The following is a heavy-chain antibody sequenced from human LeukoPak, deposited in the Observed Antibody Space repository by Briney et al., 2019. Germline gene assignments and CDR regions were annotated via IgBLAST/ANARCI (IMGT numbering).Heavy chain of an antibody. Sequence: SETLSLTCTVSGGSITSSYWSWIRQPPGKGLEWIGYFYYSGSTNYNPSLKSRVTISVDTSKNQFSLKLSSVTAADTAVYYCARVPPIGYGMDVWGQGTTVTVSS. J-gene: IGHJ6*02. V-gene: IGHV4-59*01. CDR3: ARVPPIGYGMDV. CDR1: GGSITSSY. CDR2: FYYSGST. D-gene: IGHD1-26*01.